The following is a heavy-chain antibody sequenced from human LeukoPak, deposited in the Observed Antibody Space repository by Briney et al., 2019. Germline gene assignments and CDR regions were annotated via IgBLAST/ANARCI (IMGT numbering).Heavy chain of an antibody. J-gene: IGHJ4*02. CDR1: GFSFSTYG. CDR3: AKDNPVLEY. CDR2: ISKDESNK. Sequence: GGSLRLSCAAAGFSFSTYGMHWVRQTPGKGLEWVSHISKDESNKYYADSVKGRFTISRDTSKNTLFLQMNSLRVEDTAVYYCAKDNPVLEYWGQGTLVTVSS. V-gene: IGHV3-30*18.